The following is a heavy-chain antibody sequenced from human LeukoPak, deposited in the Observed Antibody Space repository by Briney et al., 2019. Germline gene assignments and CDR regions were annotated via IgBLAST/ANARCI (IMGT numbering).Heavy chain of an antibody. CDR1: GRSISSYY. CDR3: ARSFLGDWYFDL. D-gene: IGHD1-26*01. Sequence: SETLSLTCTVSGRSISSYYGGWIRQPPGMGLEWIGCIYYSGSTNYNPSLKSRVTISVDTSKDQFSLRLCSVTAADTAVYYCARSFLGDWYFDLGGRGTLVTVSS. V-gene: IGHV4-59*01. CDR2: IYYSGST. J-gene: IGHJ2*01.